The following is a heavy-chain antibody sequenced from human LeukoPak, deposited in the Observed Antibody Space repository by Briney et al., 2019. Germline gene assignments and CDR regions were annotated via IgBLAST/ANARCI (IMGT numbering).Heavy chain of an antibody. J-gene: IGHJ3*01. CDR3: ARAPRTGAWDMITFGGVIVHGDAFDF. CDR2: NSGST. Sequence: SETLPLTCAVSGGSLISTTYYWGWIRQPPGKGLEWIGSNSGSTYYNPSLKSRVTVSVDMSKNQFSLQLSSVTAANTAVYYCARAPRTGAWDMITFGGVIVHGDAFDFWGQGTMVTVSS. V-gene: IGHV4-39*07. D-gene: IGHD3-16*02. CDR1: GGSLISTTYY.